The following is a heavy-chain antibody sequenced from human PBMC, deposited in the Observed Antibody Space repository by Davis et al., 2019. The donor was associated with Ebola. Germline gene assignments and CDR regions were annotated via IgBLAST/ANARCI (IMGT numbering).Heavy chain of an antibody. V-gene: IGHV3-23*01. D-gene: IGHD1-1*01. Sequence: PGGSLRLSCAASGFSLRSCAMSWVRQAPGKGLEWVSGIGSDSGTHYAHSVKGRFTISRDDSKNTVFLHMNSLRAEDTAIYYCTTRLRHHFDYWGQGTLVTVSS. CDR2: IGSDSGT. CDR1: GFSLRSCA. CDR3: TTRLRHHFDY. J-gene: IGHJ4*02.